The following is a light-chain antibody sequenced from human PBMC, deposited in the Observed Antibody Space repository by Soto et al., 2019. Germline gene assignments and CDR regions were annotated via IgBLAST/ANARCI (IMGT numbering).Light chain of an antibody. CDR3: CSYAGSSTYV. V-gene: IGLV2-23*01. CDR2: EDS. CDR1: NSDVGGYNL. J-gene: IGLJ1*01. Sequence: QSALTQPRSVSGSPGQSVTISCTGTNSDVGGYNLVSWYQQYPGTAPKLMIYEDSKRPSGVSNRFSGSKSGNTASLTISGLQTEDEADYYCCSYAGSSTYVFGTGTKVTVL.